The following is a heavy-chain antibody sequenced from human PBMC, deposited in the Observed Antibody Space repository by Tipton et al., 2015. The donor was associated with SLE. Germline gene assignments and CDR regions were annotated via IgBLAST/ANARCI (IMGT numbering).Heavy chain of an antibody. D-gene: IGHD4-11*01. Sequence: QVQLVQSGSELKKPGASVKVSCKASGYTFTSYAMNWVRQAPGQGLEWMGWINTNTGNPTYAQGFTGRFAFSLDTSVSTAYLQISSLRAEDTAVYYCAKGNDYSSYYYYYGMDVWGQGTTVTVSS. J-gene: IGHJ6*02. CDR1: GYTFTSYA. V-gene: IGHV7-4-1*02. CDR3: AKGNDYSSYYYYYGMDV. CDR2: INTNTGNP.